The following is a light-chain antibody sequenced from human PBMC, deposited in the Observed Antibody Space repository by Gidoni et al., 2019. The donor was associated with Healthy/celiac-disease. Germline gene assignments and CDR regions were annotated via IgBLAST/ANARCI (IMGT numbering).Light chain of an antibody. V-gene: IGKV3-11*01. J-gene: IGKJ3*01. CDR2: DAS. Sequence: ELVFTQSPATLSLSPGSRATLSCRASQSVSSDLAWYQQKPGQAHRLLIYDASNRATGIPARFSGSGSGTDFTLTISSLEPEDFAVYYCQQRSNWPPEFTFGPGTKVDIK. CDR1: QSVSSD. CDR3: QQRSNWPPEFT.